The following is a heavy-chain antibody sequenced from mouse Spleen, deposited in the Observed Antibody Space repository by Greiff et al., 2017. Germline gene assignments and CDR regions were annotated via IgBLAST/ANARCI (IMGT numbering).Heavy chain of an antibody. J-gene: IGHJ3*01. Sequence: EVQGVESGGGLVKPGGSLKLSCAASGFTFSDYGMHWVRQAPEKGLEWVAYISSGSSTIYYADTVKGRFTISRDNAKNTLFLQMTSLRSEDTAMYYCARTNWDVPWFAYWGQGTLVTGSA. CDR1: GFTFSDYG. CDR2: ISSGSSTI. D-gene: IGHD4-1*02. V-gene: IGHV5-17*01. CDR3: ARTNWDVPWFAY.